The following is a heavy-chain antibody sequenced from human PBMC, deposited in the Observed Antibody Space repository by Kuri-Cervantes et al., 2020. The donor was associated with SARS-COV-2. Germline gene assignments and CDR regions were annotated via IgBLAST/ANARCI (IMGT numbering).Heavy chain of an antibody. CDR3: ARGLYGHSRDETYFDY. D-gene: IGHD5-24*01. J-gene: IGHJ4*02. CDR1: GYTFTSYD. CDR2: MNPKRGTT. Sequence: ASVKVSCKASGYTFTSYDINWVRQAPGEGLEWLGWMNPKRGTTGYAQKFQGRVTMTRNTSISTAYMELSSLRSEDTAVYYCARGLYGHSRDETYFDYWGQGTLVTVSS. V-gene: IGHV1-8*01.